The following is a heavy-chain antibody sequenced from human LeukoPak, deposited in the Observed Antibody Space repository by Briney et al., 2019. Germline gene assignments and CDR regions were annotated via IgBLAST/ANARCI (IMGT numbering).Heavy chain of an antibody. CDR2: TVGGRPDT. CDR3: AKELTADPYYFDY. D-gene: IGHD2-21*02. J-gene: IGHJ4*02. V-gene: IGHV3-23*01. CDR1: GFTFNNYA. Sequence: QAGGSLRLSCEASGFTFNNYAMSWVRQTPGKGLEWVAATVGGRPDTYHADSVKGRFTVSRDNSKNTLYLQMNSLRAEDTAVYYCAKELTADPYYFDYWGQGTLATVSS.